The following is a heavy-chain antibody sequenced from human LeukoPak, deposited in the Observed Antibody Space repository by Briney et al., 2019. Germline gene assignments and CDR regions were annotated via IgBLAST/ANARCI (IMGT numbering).Heavy chain of an antibody. CDR2: ISGSGGST. Sequence: GGSLRLSCAASGFTFSSYGMHWVRQAPGKGLEWVSAISGSGGSTYYADSVKGRFTISRDNSKNTLYLQMNSLRAEDTAVYYCAKSLYRYLYYFDYWGQGTLVTVSS. J-gene: IGHJ4*02. V-gene: IGHV3-23*01. D-gene: IGHD1-14*01. CDR1: GFTFSSYG. CDR3: AKSLYRYLYYFDY.